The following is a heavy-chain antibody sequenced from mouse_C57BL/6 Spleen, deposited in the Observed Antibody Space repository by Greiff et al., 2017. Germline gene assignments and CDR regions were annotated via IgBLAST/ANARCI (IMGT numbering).Heavy chain of an antibody. J-gene: IGHJ3*01. CDR1: GYTFTDYE. V-gene: IGHV1-15*01. Sequence: QVQLKESGAELVRPGASVTLSCKASGYTFTDYEMHWVKQTPVHGLEWIGAIDPETGGTAYNQKFKGKAILTADKSSSTAYMELRSLTSEDSAVYYWTRGTLYYGSPWFAYWGQGTLVTVSA. CDR2: IDPETGGT. D-gene: IGHD1-1*01. CDR3: TRGTLYYGSPWFAY.